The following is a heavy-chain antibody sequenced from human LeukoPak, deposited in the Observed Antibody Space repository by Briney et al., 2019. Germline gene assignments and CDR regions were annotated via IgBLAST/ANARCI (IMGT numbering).Heavy chain of an antibody. CDR1: GFTFSSYS. D-gene: IGHD6-13*01. V-gene: IGHV3-21*01. CDR3: ARELAAADTGTGDY. J-gene: IGHJ4*02. Sequence: GGSLRLSCAASGFTFSSYSMNWVRQAPGKGLEWVSSISSSSSYIYYADSVKGRFTISRDNAKNSLYLQMNSLRAEDTAVYYCARELAAADTGTGDYWGQGTLVTVSS. CDR2: ISSSSSYI.